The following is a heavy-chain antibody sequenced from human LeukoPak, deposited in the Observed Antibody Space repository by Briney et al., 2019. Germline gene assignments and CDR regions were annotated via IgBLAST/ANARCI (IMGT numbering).Heavy chain of an antibody. CDR1: GFTFSSYW. CDR3: VREGRVSGYDFDC. D-gene: IGHD5-12*01. Sequence: GGSLRLSCAASGFTFSSYWMHWVRQVPGKGLMWVSRINSDGSSITYADSVKGRFTISRDNAKNTLYLQMNSLRVEDTAVYYCVREGRVSGYDFDCWGQGTLVTVSS. CDR2: INSDGSSI. J-gene: IGHJ4*02. V-gene: IGHV3-74*03.